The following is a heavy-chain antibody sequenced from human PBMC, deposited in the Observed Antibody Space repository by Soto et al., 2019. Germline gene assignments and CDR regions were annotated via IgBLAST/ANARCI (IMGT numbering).Heavy chain of an antibody. CDR2: VSGSGGST. CDR1: GFTFSSYA. CDR3: ARRGPGTYFDY. V-gene: IGHV3-23*01. Sequence: EVQLLESGGGLVQPGGSLRLSCAASGFTFSSYAMRWGRQAPGKGLEWVSAVSGSGGSTYYADSVKGRFTISRDNSKNTLYLQLNSLRAEDTAVYYCARRGPGTYFDYWGQGTRVTVSS. D-gene: IGHD6-13*01. J-gene: IGHJ4*02.